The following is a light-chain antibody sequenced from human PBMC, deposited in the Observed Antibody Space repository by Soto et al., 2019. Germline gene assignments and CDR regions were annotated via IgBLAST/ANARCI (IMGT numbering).Light chain of an antibody. V-gene: IGKV1-39*01. Sequence: DIQMTQSPSSLSASVGDRVTITCRASQSIINYLNWYQQKPGKAPKLLIYATSSMQSGVPSRFSGSGYGTDFTLTISSLQPEDFATYYCQQSYSSPSGLTFGGVTKVDIK. CDR3: QQSYSSPSGLT. CDR1: QSIINY. J-gene: IGKJ4*01. CDR2: ATS.